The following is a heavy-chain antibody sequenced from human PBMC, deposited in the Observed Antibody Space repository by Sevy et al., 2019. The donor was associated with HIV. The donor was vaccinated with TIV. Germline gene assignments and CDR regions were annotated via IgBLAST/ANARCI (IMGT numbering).Heavy chain of an antibody. V-gene: IGHV3-23*01. CDR2: ISGTGDHT. Sequence: GESLKISCAASGFTFSSFAMGWVRQAPGKGLDWISVISGTGDHTYYADSVKGRFTISRDNSKNTLFLKMNSLRAEDTAIFYCAKKMGGGSGMAFLVDYWGQGTLVTVSS. CDR1: GFTFSSFA. D-gene: IGHD5-18*01. CDR3: AKKMGGGSGMAFLVDY. J-gene: IGHJ4*02.